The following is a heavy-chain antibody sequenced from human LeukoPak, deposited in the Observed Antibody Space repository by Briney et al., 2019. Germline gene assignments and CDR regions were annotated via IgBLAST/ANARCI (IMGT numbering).Heavy chain of an antibody. Sequence: GGSLRLSCAASGFTFSSYEMNWVRQAPGKGLEWVSSISSSSGYIYYADSVKGRFTISRDNAKNSVYLQMNSLRAEDTAVYYCARADYYDSSRYYPFDYWGQGTLVTVSS. V-gene: IGHV3-21*01. CDR1: GFTFSSYE. CDR3: ARADYYDSSRYYPFDY. CDR2: ISSSSGYI. D-gene: IGHD3-22*01. J-gene: IGHJ4*02.